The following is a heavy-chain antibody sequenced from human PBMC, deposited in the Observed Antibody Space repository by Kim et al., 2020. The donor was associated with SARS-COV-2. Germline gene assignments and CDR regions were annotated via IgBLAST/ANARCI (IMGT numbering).Heavy chain of an antibody. CDR2: IYYSGST. V-gene: IGHV4-61*01. Sequence: SETLSLTCTVSGGSVSSGSYYWSWIRQPPGKGLEWIGYIYYSGSTNYNPSLKSRVTISVDTSKNQFSLKLSSVTAADTAVYYCARADGYSYGDDYWGQGT. D-gene: IGHD5-18*01. CDR3: ARADGYSYGDDY. CDR1: GGSVSSGSYY. J-gene: IGHJ4*02.